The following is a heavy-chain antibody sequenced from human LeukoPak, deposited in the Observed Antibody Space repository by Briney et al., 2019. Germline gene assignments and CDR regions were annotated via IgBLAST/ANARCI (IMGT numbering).Heavy chain of an antibody. D-gene: IGHD3-22*01. CDR2: IYYSGST. Sequence: SETLSLTCTVSGGSISSYYWSWIRQPPGKGLEWIGYIYYSGSTNYNPPLKSRVTISVDTSKNQFSLKLSSVTAADTAVYYCASTLTMIVPVGGDAFDIWGQGTMVTVSS. CDR1: GGSISSYY. V-gene: IGHV4-59*01. J-gene: IGHJ3*02. CDR3: ASTLTMIVPVGGDAFDI.